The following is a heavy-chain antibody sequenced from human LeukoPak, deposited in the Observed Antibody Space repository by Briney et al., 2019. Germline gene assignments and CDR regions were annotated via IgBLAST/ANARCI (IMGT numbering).Heavy chain of an antibody. CDR2: IKQGGSEK. J-gene: IGHJ4*02. CDR3: AKDRGIGAAGTLFDY. Sequence: GSLRLSCAASGFTFSNYWMSWVRQAPGKGLECVANIKQGGSEKYYVDSVKGRFTISRDNAKNSLYLQMNSLRAEDTAVYYCAKDRGIGAAGTLFDYWGQGTLVTVSS. D-gene: IGHD6-13*01. CDR1: GFTFSNYW. V-gene: IGHV3-7*01.